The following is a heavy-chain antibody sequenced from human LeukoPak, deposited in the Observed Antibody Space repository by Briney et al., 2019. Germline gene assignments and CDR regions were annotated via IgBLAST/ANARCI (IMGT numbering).Heavy chain of an antibody. Sequence: PSETLSLTCTVSGVSISSSNSYWGWIRQPPGKGLEWIGEINHSGSTNYNPSLKSRVTISVDTSKNQFSLKLSSVTAADTAVYYCARGRKYGSGTLRAKFDYWGQGTLVTVSS. CDR3: ARGRKYGSGTLRAKFDY. D-gene: IGHD3-10*01. V-gene: IGHV4-39*07. CDR1: GVSISSSNSY. J-gene: IGHJ4*02. CDR2: INHSGST.